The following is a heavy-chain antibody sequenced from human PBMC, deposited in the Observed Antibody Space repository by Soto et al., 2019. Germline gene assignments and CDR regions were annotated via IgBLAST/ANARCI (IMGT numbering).Heavy chain of an antibody. V-gene: IGHV1-18*01. J-gene: IGHJ5*02. CDR2: ISAYNGNT. Sequence: ASVKVSCKASGYTFPSYGISWVRQAPGQGLEWMGWISAYNGNTNYAQKLQGRVTMTTDTSTSTAYMELRSLRSDDTAVYYCARDARAVAPGGFAPWGEVTLFNVSS. D-gene: IGHD6-19*01. CDR1: GYTFPSYG. CDR3: ARDARAVAPGGFAP.